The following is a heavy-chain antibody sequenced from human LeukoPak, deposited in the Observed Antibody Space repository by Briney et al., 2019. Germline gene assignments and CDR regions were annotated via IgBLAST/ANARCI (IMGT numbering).Heavy chain of an antibody. Sequence: GGSLRLSCAASGFTFSSYCMHWVRQAPGKGLVWVSRIISDGSSTTYADSVKGRFTISRDNAKNTLYLQMNSLRAEDTAVYYCARATPYCSNGVCYTPDYWGQGTLVTVSS. CDR2: IISDGSST. CDR1: GFTFSSYC. D-gene: IGHD2-8*01. CDR3: ARATPYCSNGVCYTPDY. V-gene: IGHV3-74*01. J-gene: IGHJ4*02.